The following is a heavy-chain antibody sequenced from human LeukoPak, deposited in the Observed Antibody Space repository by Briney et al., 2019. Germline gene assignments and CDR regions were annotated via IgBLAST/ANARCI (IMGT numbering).Heavy chain of an antibody. Sequence: GGSLRLSCAASGFTVSSNYMSWVRQAPGKGLEWVSVIYSGGSTYYADSVKGRFTISRDNSKNTLYLQMNSLRAEDTAVYYCARDLYLDYYYGMDVWGQGTTVTVSS. CDR1: GFTVSSNY. J-gene: IGHJ6*02. CDR2: IYSGGST. V-gene: IGHV3-66*01. CDR3: ARDLYLDYYYGMDV. D-gene: IGHD2-2*02.